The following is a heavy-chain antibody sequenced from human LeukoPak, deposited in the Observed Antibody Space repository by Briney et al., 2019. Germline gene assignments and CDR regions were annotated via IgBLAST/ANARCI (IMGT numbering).Heavy chain of an antibody. V-gene: IGHV4-34*01. Sequence: SETLSLTCAVYGGSFSGYYWSWIRQPPGKGLEWIGEINHSGSTNYNPSLKNRVTISVDTSKNQFSLKLSSVTAADTAAYYCARVGAGATPFDYWGQGTLVTVSS. CDR3: ARVGAGATPFDY. J-gene: IGHJ4*02. CDR2: INHSGST. CDR1: GGSFSGYY. D-gene: IGHD1-26*01.